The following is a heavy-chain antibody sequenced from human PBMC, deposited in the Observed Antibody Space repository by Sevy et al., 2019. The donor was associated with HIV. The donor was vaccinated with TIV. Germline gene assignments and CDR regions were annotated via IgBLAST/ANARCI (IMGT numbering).Heavy chain of an antibody. CDR1: GYTFTGYY. Sequence: VSVKVSCKASGYTFTGYYMHWVRQAPGQGLEWMGRINPNSGGTNYAQKFQGRVTMTRDTSISTAYMELSRLRSDDTAVYYCASEDSGPTPPGYWGQGTLVTVSS. V-gene: IGHV1-2*06. CDR3: ASEDSGPTPPGY. D-gene: IGHD1-26*01. CDR2: INPNSGGT. J-gene: IGHJ4*02.